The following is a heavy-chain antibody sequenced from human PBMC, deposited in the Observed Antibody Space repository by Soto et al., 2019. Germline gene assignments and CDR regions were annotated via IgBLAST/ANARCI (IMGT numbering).Heavy chain of an antibody. D-gene: IGHD1-26*01. CDR1: GGSFSGYY. CDR3: AREPEPNAFDI. V-gene: IGHV4-34*01. CDR2: INHSGST. Sequence: QVQLQQWGAGLLKPSETLSLTCAVYGGSFSGYYWSWIRQPPGKGLEWIGEINHSGSTNYNPSLKGRVNISVDTSKNQFSLKLSSVTAADTAVYYCAREPEPNAFDIWGQGTMVTVSS. J-gene: IGHJ3*02.